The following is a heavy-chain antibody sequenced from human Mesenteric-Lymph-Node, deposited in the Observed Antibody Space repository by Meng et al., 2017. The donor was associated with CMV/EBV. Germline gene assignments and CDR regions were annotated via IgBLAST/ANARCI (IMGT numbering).Heavy chain of an antibody. Sequence: GESLKISCAASGFTFSSYAMHWVRQAPGKGLEWVAVISYDGSNKYYADSVKGRFTISRDNSKNTLYLQMNSLRAEDTAVYYCASTPPYGSGSYYTQPPWGQGTLVTVSS. CDR2: ISYDGSNK. V-gene: IGHV3-30-3*01. D-gene: IGHD3-10*01. J-gene: IGHJ5*02. CDR3: ASTPPYGSGSYYTQPP. CDR1: GFTFSSYA.